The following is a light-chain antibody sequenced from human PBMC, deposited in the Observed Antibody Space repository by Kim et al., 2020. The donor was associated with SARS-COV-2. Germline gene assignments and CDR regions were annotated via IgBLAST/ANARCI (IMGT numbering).Light chain of an antibody. CDR1: QGISNY. CDR2: AAS. Sequence: SVGDRVTITCRASQGISNYLAWYQQKPGKVPKLLIYAASTLQSGFPSRFSGGGSGTDLTLTISSLQPEDVATYYFQKYNSAPPFTFGPGTKVDIK. V-gene: IGKV1-27*01. J-gene: IGKJ3*01. CDR3: QKYNSAPPFT.